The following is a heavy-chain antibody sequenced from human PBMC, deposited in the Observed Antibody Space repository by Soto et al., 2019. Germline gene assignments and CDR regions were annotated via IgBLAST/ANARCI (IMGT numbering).Heavy chain of an antibody. CDR2: IIPIFGTA. CDR3: ARERSAAGTGWFDP. CDR1: GGTFSSYA. J-gene: IGHJ5*02. V-gene: IGHV1-69*05. Sequence: GAPVKVSCKASGGTFSSYAISWVRQAPGQGLEWMGGIIPIFGTANYAQKFQGRVTMTRNTSISTAYMELSSLRSEDTAVYYCARERSAAGTGWFDPWGQGTLVTVS. D-gene: IGHD6-13*01.